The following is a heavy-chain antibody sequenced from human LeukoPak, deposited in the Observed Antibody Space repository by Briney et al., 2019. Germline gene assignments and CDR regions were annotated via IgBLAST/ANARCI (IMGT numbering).Heavy chain of an antibody. CDR3: GGGMGLELDY. CDR2: IIPIFGTA. J-gene: IGHJ4*02. V-gene: IGHV1-69*06. Sequence: GASVKVSCKASRGTFSSYAISWVRQAPGQGLEWMGGIIPIFGTANYAQKFQGRVTITADKSTSTAYMELSSLRSEDTAVYYCGGGMGLELDYWGQGTLVTVSS. D-gene: IGHD1-7*01. CDR1: RGTFSSYA.